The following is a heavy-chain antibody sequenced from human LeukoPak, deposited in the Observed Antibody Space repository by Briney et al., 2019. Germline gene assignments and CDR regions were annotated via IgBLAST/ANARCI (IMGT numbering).Heavy chain of an antibody. V-gene: IGHV3-23*01. D-gene: IGHD1-26*01. Sequence: GSLRLSCAASGFTFSSYAMSWVRQAPGKGLEWVSAISGSGGSTYYADSVKGRFTISRDNSKNTLYLQMNSLGAEDTAVYYCAKDLGGSYFDYYYYGMDVWGQGTTVTVSS. CDR1: GFTFSSYA. J-gene: IGHJ6*02. CDR2: ISGSGGST. CDR3: AKDLGGSYFDYYYYGMDV.